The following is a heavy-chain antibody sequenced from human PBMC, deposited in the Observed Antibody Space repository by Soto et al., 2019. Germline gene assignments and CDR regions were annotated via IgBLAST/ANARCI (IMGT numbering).Heavy chain of an antibody. J-gene: IGHJ4*02. Sequence: QVQLQESGPGLVKPSGTLSLTCAVSSGSISSSNWWSWVRQPPGKGLEWIGEIYHSGSTNYNPSLQSRVTLSVDKSKNQFSLKLSSVTAADTAVYYCARAGSGWYLDYWGQGTLVTVSS. CDR1: SGSISSSNW. V-gene: IGHV4-4*02. CDR2: IYHSGST. CDR3: ARAGSGWYLDY. D-gene: IGHD6-19*01.